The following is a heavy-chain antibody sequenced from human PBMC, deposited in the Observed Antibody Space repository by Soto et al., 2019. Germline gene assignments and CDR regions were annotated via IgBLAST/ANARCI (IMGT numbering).Heavy chain of an antibody. CDR3: ARVRSSGWLNWFDP. CDR1: GGSISSYY. CDR2: IYTSGST. J-gene: IGHJ5*02. D-gene: IGHD6-19*01. V-gene: IGHV4-4*07. Sequence: SETLSLTCTVSGGSISSYYWSWIRQPAGKGLEWIGRIYTSGSTNYNPSLRSRVTMSVDTSKNQFSLKLSSVTAADTAVYYCARVRSSGWLNWFDPWGQGTLVTVSS.